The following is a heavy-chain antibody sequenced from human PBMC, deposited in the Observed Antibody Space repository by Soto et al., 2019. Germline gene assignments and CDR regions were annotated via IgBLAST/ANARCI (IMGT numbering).Heavy chain of an antibody. Sequence: GESLKISCKGSGYSFTSYWISWVRQMPGKGLEWMGRIDPSDSYTNYSPSFQGHVTISADKSISTAYLQWSSLKASDTAMYYCARTLDSSGYYFPYYYYYYGMDVWGQGTTVTVPS. D-gene: IGHD3-22*01. CDR3: ARTLDSSGYYFPYYYYYYGMDV. CDR2: IDPSDSYT. V-gene: IGHV5-10-1*01. CDR1: GYSFTSYW. J-gene: IGHJ6*02.